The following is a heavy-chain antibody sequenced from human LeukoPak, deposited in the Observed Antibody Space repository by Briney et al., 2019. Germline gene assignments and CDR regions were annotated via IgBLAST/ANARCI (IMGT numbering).Heavy chain of an antibody. CDR2: ISSGSGTI. J-gene: IGHJ5*02. D-gene: IGHD3-22*01. CDR1: GFTFRNFW. V-gene: IGHV3-48*04. Sequence: PGGSLRLSCGASGFTFRNFWMNWVRQAPGKGLEWVSYISSGSGTIYYADSVKGRFTISRDNAKNSLYLQMNSLRAEDTAVYYCARDYYDSSGYYNYKPWGQGTLVTVSS. CDR3: ARDYYDSSGYYNYKP.